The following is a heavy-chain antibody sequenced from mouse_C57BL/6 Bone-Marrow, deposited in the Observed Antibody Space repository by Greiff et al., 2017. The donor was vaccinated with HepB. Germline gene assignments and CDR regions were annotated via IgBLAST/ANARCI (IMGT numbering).Heavy chain of an antibody. J-gene: IGHJ4*01. CDR1: GFTFSSYA. Sequence: EVQGVESGGGLVKPGGSLKLSCAASGFTFSSYAMSWVRQTPEKRLEWVATISDGGSYTYYPDNVKGRFTISRDNAKNNLYLQMSHLKSEDTAMYYCARGSNYGGYYAMDYWGQGTSVTVSS. CDR3: ARGSNYGGYYAMDY. D-gene: IGHD2-5*01. CDR2: ISDGGSYT. V-gene: IGHV5-4*01.